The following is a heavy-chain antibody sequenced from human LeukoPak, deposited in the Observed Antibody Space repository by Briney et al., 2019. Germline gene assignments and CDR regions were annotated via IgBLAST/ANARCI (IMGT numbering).Heavy chain of an antibody. CDR3: ARLIQVGGSYFYFDY. J-gene: IGHJ4*02. V-gene: IGHV5-51*01. CDR1: GYSFTSYW. Sequence: GESLKISCKGSGYSFTSYWIGWVRQMPGKGLEWMGIIYPGDSDTRYRPSFQGQVTISAGKSISTAYLQWSSLKASDTAMYYCARLIQVGGSYFYFDYWGQGTLVTVSS. D-gene: IGHD1-26*01. CDR2: IYPGDSDT.